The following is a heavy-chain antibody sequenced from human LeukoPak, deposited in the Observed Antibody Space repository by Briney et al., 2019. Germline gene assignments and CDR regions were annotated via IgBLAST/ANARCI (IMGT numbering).Heavy chain of an antibody. CDR1: GDSVSSNIAA. J-gene: IGHJ5*02. CDR2: TYYRSKWYN. V-gene: IGHV6-1*01. D-gene: IGHD2-2*01. CDR3: ASDLRSSIKRYWFDP. Sequence: SQTLSLTCAISGDSVSSNIAAWNSIRLSPSGGLEWQPMTYYRSKWYNEYAVSVKCRITIKIETPNNQFTLQLKYLTTEPTIVYNCASDLRSSIKRYWFDPWGERTLVNVSS.